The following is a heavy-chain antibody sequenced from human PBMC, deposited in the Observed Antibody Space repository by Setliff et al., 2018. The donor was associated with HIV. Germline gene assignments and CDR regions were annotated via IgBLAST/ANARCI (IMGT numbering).Heavy chain of an antibody. D-gene: IGHD6-19*01. V-gene: IGHV3-23*01. CDR2: LSGSGGST. CDR3: ARDVAVAATEF. Sequence: GSLRLSCAASELTFSNYAMTWVRQAPGKGLEWVSSLSGSGGSTYYADSVKGRFSISRDNARNLVYLQMNSLKGDDTAVYYCARDVAVAATEFWGQGIQVTVSS. J-gene: IGHJ4*02. CDR1: ELTFSNYA.